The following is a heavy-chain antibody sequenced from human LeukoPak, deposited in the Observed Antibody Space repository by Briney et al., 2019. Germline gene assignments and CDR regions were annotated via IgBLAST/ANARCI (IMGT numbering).Heavy chain of an antibody. D-gene: IGHD3-22*01. CDR1: GFTFSSYT. CDR2: INPDNHYI. Sequence: GGSLRLSRAASGFTFSSYTMTWVRQAPGKGPEWVSSINPDNHYIYYADSVKGRFTISRDNARNSLYLQMNSLRAEDTAVYFCARAPGNYYDSTGYWYFDLWGRGTLVTVSS. V-gene: IGHV3-21*01. J-gene: IGHJ2*01. CDR3: ARAPGNYYDSTGYWYFDL.